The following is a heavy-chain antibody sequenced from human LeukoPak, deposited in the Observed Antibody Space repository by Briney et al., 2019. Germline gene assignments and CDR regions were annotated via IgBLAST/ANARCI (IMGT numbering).Heavy chain of an antibody. V-gene: IGHV4-4*07. D-gene: IGHD2-8*02. CDR1: GGSISSYY. J-gene: IGHJ4*02. CDR3: ARATWCNLPNF. Sequence: SETLSLTCTVSGGSISSYYWSWVRQPAGKGLEWIGRIYSSGSTNYNSSLKSRVTMSVDTSKNQFSLNLSSVTAADTAVYYCARATWCNLPNFWGQGTLVTVSS. CDR2: IYSSGST.